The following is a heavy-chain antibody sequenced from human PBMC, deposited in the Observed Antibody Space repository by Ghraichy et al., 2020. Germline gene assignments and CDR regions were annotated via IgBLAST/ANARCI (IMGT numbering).Heavy chain of an antibody. J-gene: IGHJ4*02. V-gene: IGHV3-30-3*01. CDR3: ARDTYESNSHCNPLTY. CDR2: VAPDGSRQ. CDR1: GFTFSTYT. Sequence: GGSLRLSCEASGFTFSTYTMHWVRQAPGKGLEWVALVAPDGSRQNYADSVRGRFTISRDNFKNTQYLHMNSLRPEDSAVYFCARDTYESNSHCNPLTYWGQGTLVTVSS. D-gene: IGHD3-22*01.